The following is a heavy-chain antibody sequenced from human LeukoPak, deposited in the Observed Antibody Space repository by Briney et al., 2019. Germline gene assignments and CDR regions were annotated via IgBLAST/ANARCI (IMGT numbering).Heavy chain of an antibody. CDR2: IYHSGST. CDR3: ASRNRGVIMS. CDR1: GGSLSSGGYS. Sequence: PSQTLSLTCAVSGGSLSSGGYSWRWIRQPPGKGLEWIGYIYHSGSTYYNPSLKSRVTISVDRSKNQFSLKLSSVTAADTAVYYCASRNRGVIMSWGQGTLVTVSS. V-gene: IGHV4-30-2*01. D-gene: IGHD3-10*01. J-gene: IGHJ5*02.